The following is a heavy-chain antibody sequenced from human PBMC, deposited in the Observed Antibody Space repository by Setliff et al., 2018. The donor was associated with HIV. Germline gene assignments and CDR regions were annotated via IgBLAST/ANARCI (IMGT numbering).Heavy chain of an antibody. J-gene: IGHJ4*02. Sequence: SGPTLVNPTQTVTLTCTFSGFTVTGGGVGVGWIRQPPGKGLEWLALIFGDDDKRYTPSLRRRLSITKDISKPQVTLTMTNMDPVDTATYYCAHMTYDLLPGYYTGFDYWGQGILVTSPQ. D-gene: IGHD3-9*01. CDR1: GFTVTGGGVG. CDR3: AHMTYDLLPGYYTGFDY. V-gene: IGHV2-5*02. CDR2: IFGDDDK.